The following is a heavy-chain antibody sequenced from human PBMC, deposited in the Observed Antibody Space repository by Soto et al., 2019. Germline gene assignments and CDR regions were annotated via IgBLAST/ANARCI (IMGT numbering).Heavy chain of an antibody. D-gene: IGHD3-10*01. V-gene: IGHV1-69*18. J-gene: IGHJ4*02. CDR2: IIPVFGTT. CDR3: AMDGGFGERQY. Sequence: QVQLVQSGAELKKPGSSVKVSCKASGDTFSGYPINWVRQAPGEGLEWMGRIIPVFGTTNDAQRFEGRVTFTADESTNTAYMELRGLLSEDTAVYYCAMDGGFGERQYWGPGPLVTVSS. CDR1: GDTFSGYP.